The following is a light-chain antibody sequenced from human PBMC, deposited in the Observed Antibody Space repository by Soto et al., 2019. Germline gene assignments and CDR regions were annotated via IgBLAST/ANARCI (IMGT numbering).Light chain of an antibody. Sequence: QSVLTQPPSVSGAPGQRITISCTGSSSNIGAGYDVHWYQQLPGTAPKLLIYGNSNRPSGVPDRFSGSKSGTSASLAITGLQAEDEAYYYCQSYDSSLSGPSFGGGTKVTVL. CDR2: GNS. J-gene: IGLJ2*01. CDR3: QSYDSSLSGPS. V-gene: IGLV1-40*01. CDR1: SSNIGAGYD.